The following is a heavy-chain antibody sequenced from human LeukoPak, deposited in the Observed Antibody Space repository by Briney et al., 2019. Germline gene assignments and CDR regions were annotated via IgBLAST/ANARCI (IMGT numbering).Heavy chain of an antibody. Sequence: SGTLSLTCVVSGGXITSTNCWSWVRQPPGQGLEWIGEISLSGLTNYNPSLKSRVTMALDKSKNHLSLNLTSVTAADTAVYYCSRESGAFSPFGYWGQGTLVTVPS. CDR2: ISLSGLT. V-gene: IGHV4-4*02. CDR3: SRESGAFSPFGY. CDR1: GGXITSTNC. J-gene: IGHJ4*02. D-gene: IGHD1-26*01.